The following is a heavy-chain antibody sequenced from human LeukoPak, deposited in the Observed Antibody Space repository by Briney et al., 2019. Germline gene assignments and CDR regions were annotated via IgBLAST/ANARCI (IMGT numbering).Heavy chain of an antibody. CDR3: ARGRTGTPNWFDP. J-gene: IGHJ5*02. CDR1: GGSISSGGYY. Sequence: SGTLSLTCTVSGGSISSGGYYWSWIRQHPGKGLEWIGYIYYSGSTYYNPSLKSRVTISVDTSKNQFSLKLSSVTAADTAVYYCARGRTGTPNWFDPWGQGTLVTVSS. V-gene: IGHV4-31*03. CDR2: IYYSGST. D-gene: IGHD1-7*01.